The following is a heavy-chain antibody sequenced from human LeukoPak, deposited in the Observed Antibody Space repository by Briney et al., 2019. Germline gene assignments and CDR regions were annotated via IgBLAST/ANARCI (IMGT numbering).Heavy chain of an antibody. J-gene: IGHJ3*02. V-gene: IGHV1-69*05. CDR1: GGTFSSYA. D-gene: IGHD3-22*01. CDR3: ARDGRITMIVVVIPGAFDI. CDR2: IIPIFGTA. Sequence: AVKVSCKASGGTFSSYAISWVRQAPGQGLEWMGGIIPIFGTANYAQKFQGRVTITTDESTSTAYMELSSLRSEDTAVYYCARDGRITMIVVVIPGAFDIWGQGTMVTVSS.